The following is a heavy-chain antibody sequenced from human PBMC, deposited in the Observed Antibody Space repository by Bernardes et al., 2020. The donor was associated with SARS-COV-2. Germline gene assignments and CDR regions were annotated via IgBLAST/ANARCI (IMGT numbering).Heavy chain of an antibody. D-gene: IGHD2-2*01. CDR2: IKQDGSEK. J-gene: IGHJ3*02. V-gene: IGHV3-7*03. CDR1: GFMLSSYW. CDR3: ARIGYCSSTSCYRPDDAFDI. Sequence: GGSLRLSCAASGFMLSSYWMSWVRQAPGKGLEWVANIKQDGSEKYYEDSVQGRFTISRDNAKNSLFLQMNSLRGEDMAVYYCARIGYCSSTSCYRPDDAFDIWGKGTMVSVSS.